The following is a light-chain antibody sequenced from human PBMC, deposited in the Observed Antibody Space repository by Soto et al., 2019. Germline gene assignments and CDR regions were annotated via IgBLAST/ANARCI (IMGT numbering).Light chain of an antibody. V-gene: IGKV3-20*01. Sequence: EIVLTQSPGTLSLSPGERATLSCRASQSVSSNLAWYQQKPGQAPRLLIYSASSRTTGIPDRFSGSGSGTDFTLTISRLEPEDFAVYYCQQYGNSPSAFGQGTKVDIK. CDR2: SAS. CDR1: QSVSSN. J-gene: IGKJ1*01. CDR3: QQYGNSPSA.